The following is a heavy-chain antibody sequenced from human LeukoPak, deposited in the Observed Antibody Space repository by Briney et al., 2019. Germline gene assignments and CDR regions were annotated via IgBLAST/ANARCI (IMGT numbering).Heavy chain of an antibody. J-gene: IGHJ6*03. CDR1: GFTFSSYS. CDR2: ISSSSSYI. V-gene: IGHV3-21*01. D-gene: IGHD2-2*01. CDR3: ARDYIVVVPAAPYYYVDV. Sequence: PGGSLRLSCAASGFTFSSYSMNWVRQAPGKGLEWVSSISSSSSYIYYADSVKGRFTISRDNAKNSLYLQMNSLRAEDTAVYYCARDYIVVVPAAPYYYVDVWGKGTTVTVSS.